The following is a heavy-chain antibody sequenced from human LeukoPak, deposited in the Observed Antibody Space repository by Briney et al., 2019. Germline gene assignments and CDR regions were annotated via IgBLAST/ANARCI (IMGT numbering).Heavy chain of an antibody. J-gene: IGHJ3*02. CDR1: GGSTSSYY. D-gene: IGHD3-22*01. CDR2: IYTSGST. V-gene: IGHV4-4*07. Sequence: SETLSLTCTVSGGSTSSYYWSWIRQPAGKGLEWIGRIYTSGSTNYNPSLKSRVTMSVDTSKNQFSLKLSSVTAADTAVYYCARDMGYDSSGYYSCDAFDIWGQGTMVTVSS. CDR3: ARDMGYDSSGYYSCDAFDI.